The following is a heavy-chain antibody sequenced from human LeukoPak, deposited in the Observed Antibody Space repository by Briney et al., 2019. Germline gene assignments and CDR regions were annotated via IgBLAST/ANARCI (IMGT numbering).Heavy chain of an antibody. CDR1: GFTSSSYA. CDR3: AKRALLGFGELNYFDY. CDR2: ISDSGGST. J-gene: IGHJ4*02. Sequence: GGSLRLSCAASGFTSSSYAMSWVRQAPGKGLEWVSAISDSGGSTYYADSVKGRFTISRDNSKNTLYLQMNSLRAEDTAVYYCAKRALLGFGELNYFDYWGQGTLVTLSS. D-gene: IGHD3-10*01. V-gene: IGHV3-23*01.